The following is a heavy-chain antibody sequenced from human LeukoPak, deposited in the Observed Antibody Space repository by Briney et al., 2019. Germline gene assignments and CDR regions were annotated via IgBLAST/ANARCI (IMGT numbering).Heavy chain of an antibody. CDR2: ISSSGSTI. J-gene: IGHJ5*02. CDR1: GFTFSDYY. V-gene: IGHV3-11*04. Sequence: GGSLRLSCAASGFTFSDYYMSWIRQAPGKGLEWVSYISSSGSTIYYADSVKGRFTISRDNAKNSLYLQMNSLRAEDTAVYYCARDLKIGDYVWGSNWFDPWGQGTLVTVSS. D-gene: IGHD3-16*01. CDR3: ARDLKIGDYVWGSNWFDP.